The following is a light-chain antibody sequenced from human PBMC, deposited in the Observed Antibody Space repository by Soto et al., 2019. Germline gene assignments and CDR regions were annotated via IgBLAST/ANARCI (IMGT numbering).Light chain of an antibody. CDR2: DVS. CDR1: SSDIGTYNY. V-gene: IGLV2-14*03. Sequence: QSALTQPASVSGSPGQSITISCTGTSSDIGTYNYVSWYQQHTGKAPKLMIFDVSYRPSGVSNRFSGSKSDNTASLTIFGLLAEDEADYYCNSYTGTSSRYVFGTGTKVTVL. J-gene: IGLJ1*01. CDR3: NSYTGTSSRYV.